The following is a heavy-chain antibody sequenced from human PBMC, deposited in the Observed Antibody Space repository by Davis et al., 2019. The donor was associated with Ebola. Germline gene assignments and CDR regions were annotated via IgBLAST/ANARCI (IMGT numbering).Heavy chain of an antibody. V-gene: IGHV4-59*01. Sequence: SETLSLTCTVSGGSISSYYWSWIRQPPGKGLEWIGYIYYSGSTNYNPSLKSRVTISVDTSKNQFSLKLSSVTAADTAVYYCARCRYGDYYYYGMDVWGQGTTVTVSS. J-gene: IGHJ6*02. CDR1: GGSISSYY. CDR2: IYYSGST. D-gene: IGHD4-17*01. CDR3: ARCRYGDYYYYGMDV.